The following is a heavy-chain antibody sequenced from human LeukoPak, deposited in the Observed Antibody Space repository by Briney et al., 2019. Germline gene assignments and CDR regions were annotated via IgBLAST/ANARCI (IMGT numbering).Heavy chain of an antibody. V-gene: IGHV4-30-4*01. CDR1: GGSISSGDYY. CDR2: IYYSGSI. J-gene: IGHJ4*02. Sequence: SETLSLTCTVSGGSISSGDYYWSWIRQPPGKGLEWIGYIYYSGSIYYNPSLKSRVTISADTSKNQFSLKLSSVTAADTAVYYCARGGRGLRLGELSHFDYWGQGALVTVSS. D-gene: IGHD3-16*02. CDR3: ARGGRGLRLGELSHFDY.